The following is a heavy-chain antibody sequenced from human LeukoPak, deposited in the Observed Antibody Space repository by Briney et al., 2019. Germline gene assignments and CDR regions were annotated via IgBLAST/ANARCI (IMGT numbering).Heavy chain of an antibody. CDR1: GFTFDDYA. Sequence: GGSLRLSSAASGFTFDDYAMHWVRQAPGEGLEWVSGFSWNSGSIGYADSVKGRVTISRDNAKNSLYLQMSSLRAEDTALYYCAKDSHSGYSYGDFDYWGQGTLVTVSS. CDR3: AKDSHSGYSYGDFDY. J-gene: IGHJ4*02. CDR2: FSWNSGSI. V-gene: IGHV3-9*01. D-gene: IGHD5-18*01.